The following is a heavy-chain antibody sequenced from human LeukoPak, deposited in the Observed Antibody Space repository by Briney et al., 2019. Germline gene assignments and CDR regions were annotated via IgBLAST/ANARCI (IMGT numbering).Heavy chain of an antibody. CDR3: AKIRVSQQLGRGVDY. J-gene: IGHJ4*02. Sequence: PGGSLRLSCAASGFTFSSYAMSWVRQAPGKGLEWVSAISGSGGSTYYAASVKGRFTISRDNSKNTLYLQMNSLRAEDTAVYYCAKIRVSQQLGRGVDYWGQGTLVTVSS. D-gene: IGHD6-13*01. V-gene: IGHV3-23*01. CDR1: GFTFSSYA. CDR2: ISGSGGST.